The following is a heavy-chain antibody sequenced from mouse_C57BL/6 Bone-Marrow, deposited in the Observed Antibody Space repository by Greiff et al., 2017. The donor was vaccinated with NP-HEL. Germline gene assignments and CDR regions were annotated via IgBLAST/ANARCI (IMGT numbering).Heavy chain of an antibody. Sequence: QVQLKESGAELVKPGASVKLSCKASGYTFTSYLMHWVKQRPGRGLEWIGRIDPNSGGTKYNEKFKSKATLTVDKPSSTAYMQLNSLRSEDSAVDYCERYYYGGSSFDYWGRGTTLTVSS. CDR3: ERYYYGGSSFDY. D-gene: IGHD1-1*01. CDR2: IDPNSGGT. CDR1: GYTFTSYL. V-gene: IGHV1-72*01. J-gene: IGHJ2*01.